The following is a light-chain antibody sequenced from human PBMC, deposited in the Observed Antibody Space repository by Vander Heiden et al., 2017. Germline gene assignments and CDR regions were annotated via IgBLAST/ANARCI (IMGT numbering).Light chain of an antibody. V-gene: IGKV1-5*01. CDR1: QSISSW. Sequence: DIQMTQSPSTLSASVGDRVTITCRASQSISSWLAWYQQRPGKAPKLLIYGISSLESGVPSRFSGSGSRTEFTLTISGLQPDDFATYYCQQYNSSPWTFGQGTKVDLK. CDR3: QQYNSSPWT. CDR2: GIS. J-gene: IGKJ1*01.